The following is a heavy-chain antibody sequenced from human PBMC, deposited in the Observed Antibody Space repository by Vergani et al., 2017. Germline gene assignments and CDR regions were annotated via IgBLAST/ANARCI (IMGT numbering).Heavy chain of an antibody. CDR1: GGSISSGGYY. J-gene: IGHJ6*03. Sequence: QVQLQESGPGLVKPSQTLSLTCTVSGGSISSGGYYWSWIRQHPGKGLEWIGYIYYSGSTYYNPSLKSRVTISVDTSKNQFSLKLSSVTAADTAVYYCARGTYDDFWSGYSPYYYYYYMDVWGKGTTVTVSS. CDR2: IYYSGST. V-gene: IGHV4-31*03. CDR3: ARGTYDDFWSGYSPYYYYYYMDV. D-gene: IGHD3-3*01.